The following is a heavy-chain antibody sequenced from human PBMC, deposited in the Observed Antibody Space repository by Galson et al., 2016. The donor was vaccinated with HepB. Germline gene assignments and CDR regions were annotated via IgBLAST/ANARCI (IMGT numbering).Heavy chain of an antibody. D-gene: IGHD3-10*01. CDR1: GGSIRSGNYY. V-gene: IGHV4-31*11. Sequence: TLSLTCAVSGGSIRSGNYYWSWIRQPQGKGLEWIGYINYNGNTHNNPALKSRLTISIDTSKRHVSMKLNSVTAADTAIYYCARQKVEPFYYGSGTYYNNHYFDYWGQGTLVTVST. J-gene: IGHJ4*02. CDR2: INYNGNT. CDR3: ARQKVEPFYYGSGTYYNNHYFDY.